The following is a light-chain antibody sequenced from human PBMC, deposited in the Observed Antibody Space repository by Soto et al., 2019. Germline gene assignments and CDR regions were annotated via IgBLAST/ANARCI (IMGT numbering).Light chain of an antibody. V-gene: IGLV2-8*01. CDR1: SSDVGGYNY. CDR3: SSYGGGNNLL. CDR2: EVT. Sequence: QSALTQPPSASGSPGQSVTISCTGTSSDVGGYNYVSWYQQHPGKAPKLMIYEVTKRPSGVPDRFSGSKSDNTASLTVSGLQAEDEADYYCSSYGGGNNLLFGGGTKLTVL. J-gene: IGLJ2*01.